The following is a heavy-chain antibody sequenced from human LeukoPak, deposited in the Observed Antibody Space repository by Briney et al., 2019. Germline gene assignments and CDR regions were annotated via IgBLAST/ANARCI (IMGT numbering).Heavy chain of an antibody. Sequence: GASVKVSCKASGYTFTGYYMHWVRQAPGQGLEWMGWINPNTGGTNYAQKFQGRVTMTRDTSTSTVYMELSSLRSEDTAVYYCARDLWIAAAGRSAYGSSGWHEVVSYWGQGTLVTVSS. V-gene: IGHV1-2*02. J-gene: IGHJ4*02. CDR2: INPNTGGT. CDR1: GYTFTGYY. CDR3: ARDLWIAAAGRSAYGSSGWHEVVSY. D-gene: IGHD6-13*01.